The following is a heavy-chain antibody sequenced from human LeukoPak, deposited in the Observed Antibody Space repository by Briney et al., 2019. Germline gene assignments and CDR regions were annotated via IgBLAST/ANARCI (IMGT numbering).Heavy chain of an antibody. CDR1: GFTFSNHG. D-gene: IGHD1-26*01. CDR2: IWYDGSNK. J-gene: IGHJ4*02. V-gene: IGHV3-33*01. Sequence: GGSLRLSCAASGFTFSNHGMHWVRQAPGKGLEWVALIWYDGSNKEYAESVKGRFTISRDNSKNTLYLQMNSLRDEGTAVYYCARDRVGALDYWGQGTLVTVSS. CDR3: ARDRVGALDY.